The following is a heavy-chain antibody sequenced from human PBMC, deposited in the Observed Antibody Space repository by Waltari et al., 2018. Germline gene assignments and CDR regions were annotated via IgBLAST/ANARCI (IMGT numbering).Heavy chain of an antibody. J-gene: IGHJ6*02. CDR3: ARVSGELLYYYYGMDV. V-gene: IGHV3-48*03. Sequence: EVQLVESGGGLVQPGGSLRLSCAAYGFTFSSYEMNWVRQAPGKGLEWVSYISSSGSTIYYADSVKGRFTISRDNAKNSLYLQMNSLRAEDTAVYYCARVSGELLYYYYGMDVWGQGTTVTVSS. CDR2: ISSSGSTI. CDR1: GFTFSSYE. D-gene: IGHD3-10*01.